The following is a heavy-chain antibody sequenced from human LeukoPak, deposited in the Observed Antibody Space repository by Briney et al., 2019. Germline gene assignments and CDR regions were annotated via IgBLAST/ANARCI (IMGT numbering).Heavy chain of an antibody. D-gene: IGHD5-24*01. J-gene: IGHJ5*02. V-gene: IGHV1-69*13. Sequence: SVKVSCKASGGTFSSYAISWVRQAPGQGLEWMGGIIPIFGTANYAQKFQGRVTITADESTSTAYMELSSLRSEDTAVYYCARLIMATVGDWFDPWGQGTLVTVSS. CDR3: ARLIMATVGDWFDP. CDR2: IIPIFGTA. CDR1: GGTFSSYA.